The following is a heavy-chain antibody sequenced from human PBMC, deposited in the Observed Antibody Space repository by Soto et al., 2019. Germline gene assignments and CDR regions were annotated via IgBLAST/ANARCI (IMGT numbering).Heavy chain of an antibody. Sequence: QLQLQESGPGLVKPSETLSLTCTVSGDSLNSGSFYWGWIRQPPGKGLEWIGSISYSGSTYYNPSLKSRVTISVDTSKNQFSLRLSSVTAADTAVYYCATDTYYYDSSAYYLPPTFDYWGQGILVTVSS. V-gene: IGHV4-39*01. CDR2: ISYSGST. CDR1: GDSLNSGSFY. CDR3: ATDTYYYDSSAYYLPPTFDY. J-gene: IGHJ4*02. D-gene: IGHD3-22*01.